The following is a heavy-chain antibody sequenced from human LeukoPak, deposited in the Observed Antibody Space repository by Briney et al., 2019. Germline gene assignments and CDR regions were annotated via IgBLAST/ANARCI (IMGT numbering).Heavy chain of an antibody. CDR2: IKQDGNEK. V-gene: IGHV3-7*01. CDR3: ARDGAFRIYDY. CDR1: GFTFSSYW. J-gene: IGHJ4*02. D-gene: IGHD3-3*02. Sequence: PGGSLRLSCPASGFTFSSYWMTWVRQAQGKGLEWVASIKQDGNEKNYVDSVKGRFTISRDNARNSLYLQMSNLRADDTAVYYCARDGAFRIYDYWGQGTLVTVSS.